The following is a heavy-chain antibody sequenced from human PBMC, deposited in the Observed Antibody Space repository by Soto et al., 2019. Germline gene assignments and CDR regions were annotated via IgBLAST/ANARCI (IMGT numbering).Heavy chain of an antibody. J-gene: IGHJ2*01. CDR2: IIPIFGTV. CDR3: ARGNHRWLQLCYCSL. CDR1: GGTFSSYA. Sequence: QVQLVQSGAEVKKPGSSVKVSCKASGGTFSSYAISWVRQAPGQGLEWMGGIIPIFGTVNYAQKLQGRVTITADESTRTAYMELSCLRSEDTALYYCARGNHRWLQLCYCSLWGRGNLVTVSS. V-gene: IGHV1-69*12. D-gene: IGHD5-12*01.